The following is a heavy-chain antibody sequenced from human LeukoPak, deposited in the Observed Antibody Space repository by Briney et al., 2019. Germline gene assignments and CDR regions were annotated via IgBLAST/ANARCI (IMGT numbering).Heavy chain of an antibody. J-gene: IGHJ4*02. Sequence: GASVKVSCKASGYTFTGYYIHWVGQAPGQGLEWMGWINPNSGGTNYAQNFQGRVTMTRDTSISTAYMELSRLRSDDTAVYYCARVISGSLYYWGQGTLVTVSS. V-gene: IGHV1-2*02. CDR3: ARVISGSLYY. D-gene: IGHD1-26*01. CDR1: GYTFTGYY. CDR2: INPNSGGT.